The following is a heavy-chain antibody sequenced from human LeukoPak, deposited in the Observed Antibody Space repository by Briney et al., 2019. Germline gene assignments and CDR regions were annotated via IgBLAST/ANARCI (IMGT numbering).Heavy chain of an antibody. J-gene: IGHJ6*02. CDR2: FIPMVGVA. D-gene: IGHD2-2*02. CDR1: GGSFSRNA. Sequence: SVKVSCKASGGSFSRNAISWVRQAPGQGLEWMGRFIPMVGVATYAQKFQGRVTITEDRSTSTAYMELSSLTSEDTAVYYCARIQAVGVPAAIDAYYSYGMDVWGQGTAVSVSS. V-gene: IGHV1-69*04. CDR3: ARIQAVGVPAAIDAYYSYGMDV.